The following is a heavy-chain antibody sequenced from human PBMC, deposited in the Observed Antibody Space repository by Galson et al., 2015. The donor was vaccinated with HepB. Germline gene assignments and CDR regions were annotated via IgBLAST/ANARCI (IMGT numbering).Heavy chain of an antibody. V-gene: IGHV1-2*06. CDR1: GYTFTGYY. Sequence: SVKVSCKASGYTFTGYYMHWVRQAPGQGLEWMGRINPNSGGTNYAQKFQGRVTMTRDTSISTAYMELSRLRSDDTAVYYCAGPRGPYCSGGSCYHDWGQGTLVTVSS. D-gene: IGHD2-15*01. CDR3: AGPRGPYCSGGSCYHD. CDR2: INPNSGGT. J-gene: IGHJ4*02.